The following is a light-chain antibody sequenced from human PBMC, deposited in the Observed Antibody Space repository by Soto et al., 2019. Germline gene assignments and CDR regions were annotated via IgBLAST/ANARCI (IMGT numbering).Light chain of an antibody. CDR2: EVT. V-gene: IGLV2-8*01. CDR3: SSYAASNNFYFV. Sequence: QSALTQPPSASGSPGQSVTISCTGTSSDVGGYNYVSWYQQYPGRAPKLMIYEVTKRPSGVPDRFSGSKSGNTASLTVSGLQADDEAEYYCSSYAASNNFYFVFGGGTKLTVL. J-gene: IGLJ3*02. CDR1: SSDVGGYNY.